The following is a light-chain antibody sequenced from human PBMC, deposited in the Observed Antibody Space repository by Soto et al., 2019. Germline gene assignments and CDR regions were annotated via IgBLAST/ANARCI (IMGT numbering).Light chain of an antibody. V-gene: IGKV1-13*02. J-gene: IGKJ5*01. CDR1: QGISSH. CDR3: QQFSGYPLT. Sequence: AIQLTQSPSSLSASVGDRVTITCRASQGISSHLAWYQHRPGKAPILLIYGASNLQSGVPSRFSGSGSGTAFTLTISSLQPEDFATYYCQQFSGYPLTFGQGTRLGIK. CDR2: GAS.